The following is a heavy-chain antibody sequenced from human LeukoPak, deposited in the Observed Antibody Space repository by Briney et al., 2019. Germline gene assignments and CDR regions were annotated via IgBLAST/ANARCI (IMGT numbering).Heavy chain of an antibody. CDR1: GFTFSSYW. V-gene: IGHV3-7*03. CDR2: IKQDGSEK. Sequence: PGGSLRLSCAASGFTFSSYWMSWVRQAPGKGLEWVANIKQDGSEKYYVDSVKGRFTISRDNAKNSLYLQMNSLRAEDTAVYYCARAQDCSSTSCSDYWGQGTLVTVSS. J-gene: IGHJ4*02. CDR3: ARAQDCSSTSCSDY. D-gene: IGHD2-2*01.